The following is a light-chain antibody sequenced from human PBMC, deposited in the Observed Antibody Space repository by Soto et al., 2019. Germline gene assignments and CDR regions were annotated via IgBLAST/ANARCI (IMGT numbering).Light chain of an antibody. CDR2: ANN. CDR1: NSNIGAPYD. Sequence: QSALTQPPSVSGAPGQRVTISCTGNNSNIGAPYDVHWFQQLPGTAPKLLIYANNNRPSGVPDRFSGSKSGTSASLAITGLQAEDEADYYCQSYDSSLSAWIFGGGTQLTVL. V-gene: IGLV1-40*01. CDR3: QSYDSSLSAWI. J-gene: IGLJ2*01.